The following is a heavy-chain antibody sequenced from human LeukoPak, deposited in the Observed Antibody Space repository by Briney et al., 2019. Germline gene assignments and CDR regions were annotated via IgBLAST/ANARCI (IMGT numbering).Heavy chain of an antibody. Sequence: GASVKVSCKASGYTFIGHFIHWVRQAPGQGLEWMGWINPNSGGTNSAQKFQGRVTMTRDTSISTAYMELSRLKSDDTAVYFCAREMEARRLQFIFDYWGQGTLVTVSS. CDR2: INPNSGGT. V-gene: IGHV1-2*02. J-gene: IGHJ4*02. CDR1: GYTFIGHF. D-gene: IGHD4-11*01. CDR3: AREMEARRLQFIFDY.